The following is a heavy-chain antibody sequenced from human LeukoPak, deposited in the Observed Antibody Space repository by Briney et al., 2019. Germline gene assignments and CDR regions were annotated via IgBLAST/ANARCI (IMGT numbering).Heavy chain of an antibody. D-gene: IGHD6-13*01. J-gene: IGHJ2*01. CDR3: ARVYYSNSYDYWYFDL. CDR2: IYSSGST. Sequence: PSETLSLTCNGSGVSIRGYYWSWIRQPPGKGLKWIGYIYSSGSTNYNPSLKSRVTMSVNTSKNQFSLKLSSVTDADTAVYYCARVYYSNSYDYWYFDLWGRGTLVTVSS. V-gene: IGHV4-59*01. CDR1: GVSIRGYY.